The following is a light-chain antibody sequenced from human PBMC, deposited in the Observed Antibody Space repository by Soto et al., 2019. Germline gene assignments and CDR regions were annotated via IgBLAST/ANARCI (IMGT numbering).Light chain of an antibody. CDR1: SSDVGAYNY. J-gene: IGLJ2*01. CDR3: SSHAGSTNVV. CDR2: EVT. Sequence: QSALTQPPSASGSLGQSVTISCTGTSSDVGAYNYVSWYQQHPGKAPKLVIYEVTKRPSGVPDRFSGSKSGNTASLTVSGLQAEDEADYYCSSHAGSTNVVFGGGTKLTVL. V-gene: IGLV2-8*01.